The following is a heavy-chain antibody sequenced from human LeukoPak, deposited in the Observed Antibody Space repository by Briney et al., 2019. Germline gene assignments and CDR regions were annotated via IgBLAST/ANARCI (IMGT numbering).Heavy chain of an antibody. V-gene: IGHV3-30*02. J-gene: IGHJ3*02. CDR3: ARWDYYGSGSFSADAFDI. D-gene: IGHD3-10*01. CDR2: IRYDGSNK. Sequence: GGSLRLSCAASGFTFSSYGMHWVRQAPGKGLEWVAFIRYDGSNKYYADSVKGRFTISRDNSKNTLYLQMNSLRAEDTAVYYCARWDYYGSGSFSADAFDIWGQGTMVTVSS. CDR1: GFTFSSYG.